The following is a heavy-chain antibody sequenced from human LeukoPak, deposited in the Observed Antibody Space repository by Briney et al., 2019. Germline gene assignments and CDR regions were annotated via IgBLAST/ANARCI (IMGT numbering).Heavy chain of an antibody. V-gene: IGHV3-53*01. J-gene: IGHJ2*01. D-gene: IGHD3-10*01. CDR2: LYSGSDT. CDR1: GFSVSTKY. Sequence: GGSLRLSCAASGFSVSTKYMNWVRQAPGKGLEWVPILYSGSDTYYANAVKGRFTISRDSSKNILFLQMNDLRAGDTAVYYCARVGDHFHWYLDHWGRGTLVTVSS. CDR3: ARVGDHFHWYLDH.